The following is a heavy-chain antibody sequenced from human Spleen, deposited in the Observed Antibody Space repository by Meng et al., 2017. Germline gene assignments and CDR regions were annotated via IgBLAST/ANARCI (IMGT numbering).Heavy chain of an antibody. CDR3: ARDFTSGSSGDP. CDR1: GYTFTDFA. CDR2: ITPGSGNT. J-gene: IGHJ5*02. Sequence: QVQLVQSGAEVKKPGASVKVSCKASGYTFTDFAMHWVRQAPGQSLEWMGWITPGSGNTKYSQKFQGRLTITTDTSASTAYMELSTLRSEDTAVYYCARDFTSGSSGDPWGQGTLVNRLL. D-gene: IGHD6-19*01. V-gene: IGHV1-3*01.